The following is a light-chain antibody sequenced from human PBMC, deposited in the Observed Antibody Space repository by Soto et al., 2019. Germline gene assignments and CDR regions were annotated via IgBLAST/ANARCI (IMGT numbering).Light chain of an antibody. J-gene: IGKJ1*01. V-gene: IGKV1-5*03. CDR1: QSISSW. Sequence: DIQMTQSPSTLSASVGDRVTITCRASQSISSWLAWYQQKPGKAPKLLIYKASILESGVPSRFSGSGSGTEFTLTISCLQPDDFATYYCQQYNSYSTFGQGTKVEIK. CDR3: QQYNSYST. CDR2: KAS.